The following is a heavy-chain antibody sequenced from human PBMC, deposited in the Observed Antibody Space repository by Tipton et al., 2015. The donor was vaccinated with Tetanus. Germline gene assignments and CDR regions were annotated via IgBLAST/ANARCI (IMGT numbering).Heavy chain of an antibody. J-gene: IGHJ3*01. CDR1: GGSVSSGSYY. CDR3: AREDRGLRDP. D-gene: IGHD2-15*01. V-gene: IGHV4-61*01. CDR2: IYYSGST. Sequence: GLVKPSETLSLTCTVSGGSVSSGSYYWSWIRQPPGKGLEWIGYIYYSGSTNYNPSLKSRVTISVDTSKNQFSLKLSSVTAADTAVYYCAREDRGLRDPWGQGTMVTVSS.